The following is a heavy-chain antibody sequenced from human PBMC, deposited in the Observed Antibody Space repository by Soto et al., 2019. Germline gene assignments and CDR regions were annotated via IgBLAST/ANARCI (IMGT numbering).Heavy chain of an antibody. D-gene: IGHD3-3*01. Sequence: EVQLVESGGGLVQPGRSLRLSCAASGFTFDDYAMHWVRQAPGKGLEWVSGISWNSGSIGYADSVKGRFTISRDNAKNSLYLQMNSLRAEDTALYYCAKDINDFLSGPNLFDYWGQGTLVTVSS. V-gene: IGHV3-9*01. CDR1: GFTFDDYA. CDR2: ISWNSGSI. CDR3: AKDINDFLSGPNLFDY. J-gene: IGHJ4*02.